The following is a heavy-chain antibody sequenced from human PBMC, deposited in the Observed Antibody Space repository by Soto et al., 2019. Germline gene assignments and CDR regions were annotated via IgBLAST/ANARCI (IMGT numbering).Heavy chain of an antibody. Sequence: SETLSLTCAVYGGSFSGYYWSWIRQPPGKGLEWIGEINHSGSTNYNPSLKSRVTISVDTSKNQFSLELSSVTAADTAVYYCARVDTAMVTGYYYGMDVWGQGTTVTVSS. J-gene: IGHJ6*02. V-gene: IGHV4-34*01. D-gene: IGHD5-18*01. CDR2: INHSGST. CDR3: ARVDTAMVTGYYYGMDV. CDR1: GGSFSGYY.